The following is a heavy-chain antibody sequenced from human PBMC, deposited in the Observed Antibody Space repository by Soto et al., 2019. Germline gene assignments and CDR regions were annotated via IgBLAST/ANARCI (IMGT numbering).Heavy chain of an antibody. CDR2: IYPSGMP. CDR1: GGSISNAAYS. V-gene: IGHV4-30-2*01. CDR3: ARERGGYGLFDS. D-gene: IGHD5-18*01. Sequence: SETLSLTCTVSGGSISNAAYSWSWIRQPPGKGLEWIGYIYPSGMPFYNPSLRSRVTISIDRSNDQFSLNLKSVTAADTAVYYCARERGGYGLFDSWGQGTLVTSPQ. J-gene: IGHJ4*02.